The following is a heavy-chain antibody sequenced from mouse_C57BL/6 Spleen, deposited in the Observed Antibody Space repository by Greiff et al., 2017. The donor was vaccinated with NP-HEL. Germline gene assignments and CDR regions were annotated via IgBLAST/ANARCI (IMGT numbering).Heavy chain of an antibody. Sequence: QVHVKQPGTELVKPGASVKLSCKASGYTFTSYWMHWVKQRPGQGLEWIGNINPSNGGTNYNEKFKSKATLTVDKSSSTAYMQLSSLTSEDSAVYYCARSRYGRSYVNWYFDVWGTGTTVTVSS. J-gene: IGHJ1*03. D-gene: IGHD1-1*01. CDR2: INPSNGGT. V-gene: IGHV1-53*01. CDR3: ARSRYGRSYVNWYFDV. CDR1: GYTFTSYW.